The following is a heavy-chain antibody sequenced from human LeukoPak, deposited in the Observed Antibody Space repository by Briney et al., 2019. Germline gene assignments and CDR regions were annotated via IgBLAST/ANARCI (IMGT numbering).Heavy chain of an antibody. CDR2: ISVYNGNT. CDR1: GYSFTSYG. D-gene: IGHD1-26*01. Sequence: ASVMVSCKASGYSFTSYGISWVRQAPGQGPEWMGWISVYNGNTNYAQSLQGRVTMTTDTTTSTAYMELRSLRSDDTAVYYCAREGIVGASGDFWGQGTLVTVSS. V-gene: IGHV1-18*01. CDR3: AREGIVGASGDF. J-gene: IGHJ4*02.